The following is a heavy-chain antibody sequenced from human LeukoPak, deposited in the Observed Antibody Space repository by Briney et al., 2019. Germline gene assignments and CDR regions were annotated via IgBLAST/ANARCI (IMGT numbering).Heavy chain of an antibody. CDR1: GFTFSSYA. D-gene: IGHD2-15*01. CDR2: ISGSGGST. J-gene: IGHJ4*02. Sequence: PGGSLRLSCAASGFTFSSYAMSWVRQAPGKGLEWVSAISGSGGSTYYADSVKGRFTISRDNSKNTLYLQMNSLRAEDTAVFYFAKDRGLSWCFDYWGQGTLVTVSS. CDR3: AKDRGLSWCFDY. V-gene: IGHV3-23*01.